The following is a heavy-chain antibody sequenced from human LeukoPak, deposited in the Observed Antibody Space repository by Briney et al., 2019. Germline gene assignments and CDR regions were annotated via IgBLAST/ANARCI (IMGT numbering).Heavy chain of an antibody. CDR3: ARAPPPTVTTVFFDY. J-gene: IGHJ4*02. D-gene: IGHD4-17*01. CDR2: INQDGTEK. CDR1: GFSFINAW. V-gene: IGHV3-7*04. Sequence: GGSLRLSCAASGFSFINAWMSWVRQAPGRGLEWVANINQDGTEKYYVDSVKGRFTISRDNAKNSLYLQMNSLRAEDTAVYYCARAPPPTVTTVFFDYWGQGTLVTVSS.